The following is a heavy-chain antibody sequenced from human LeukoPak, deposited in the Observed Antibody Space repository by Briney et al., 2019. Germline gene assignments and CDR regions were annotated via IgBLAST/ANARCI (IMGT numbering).Heavy chain of an antibody. CDR1: GYTFTSYG. D-gene: IGHD6-13*01. CDR3: ARDVAAAATYYYYGMDV. J-gene: IGHJ6*02. Sequence: ASVKVSCKASGYTFTSYGISWVRQATGQGLEWMGWISAYNGNTNYAQKLQGRVTMTTDTSTSTAYMELRSLRSDDTAVYYCARDVAAAATYYYYGMDVWGQGTTVTVSS. V-gene: IGHV1-18*01. CDR2: ISAYNGNT.